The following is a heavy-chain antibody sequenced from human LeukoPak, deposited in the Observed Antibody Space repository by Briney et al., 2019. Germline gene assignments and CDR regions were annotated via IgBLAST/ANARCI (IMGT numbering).Heavy chain of an antibody. D-gene: IGHD5-18*01. Sequence: SETLSLTCAVHGGSFSGYYWSWIRQPPGKGLEWIGEINHSGSTNYNPSLKSRVTISVDTSKNQFSLKLSSVTAADTAVYYCARALGIPNWFDPWGQGTLVTVSS. CDR3: ARALGIPNWFDP. CDR1: GGSFSGYY. J-gene: IGHJ5*02. CDR2: INHSGST. V-gene: IGHV4-34*01.